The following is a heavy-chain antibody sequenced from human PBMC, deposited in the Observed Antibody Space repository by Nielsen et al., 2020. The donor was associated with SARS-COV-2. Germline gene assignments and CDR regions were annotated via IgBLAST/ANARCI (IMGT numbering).Heavy chain of an antibody. Sequence: SETLSLTCAVYGGSFSGYYWSWIRQPAGKGLEWIGRIYTSGDTNYNPSLKSRVTISVDTSKNLFSLNLSSVTAADTAVYYCASGYTWGGMDAWGQGTTVTVSS. CDR2: IYTSGDT. J-gene: IGHJ6*02. V-gene: IGHV4-59*10. D-gene: IGHD5-18*01. CDR1: GGSFSGYY. CDR3: ASGYTWGGMDA.